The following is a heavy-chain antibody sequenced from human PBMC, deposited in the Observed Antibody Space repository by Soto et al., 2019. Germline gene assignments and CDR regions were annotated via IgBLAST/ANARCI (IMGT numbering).Heavy chain of an antibody. J-gene: IGHJ4*02. CDR2: ISAYNGNT. CDR3: ARVSNYEDFYPY. Sequence: ASVKVSCKASGYTFTSYGISWVRQAPGQGLEWMGWISAYNGNTNYAQKLQGRVTMTTDTSTSTAYMELRSLRADVTAVYYCARVSNYEDFYPYWGQGTLVTVSS. D-gene: IGHD4-4*01. V-gene: IGHV1-18*01. CDR1: GYTFTSYG.